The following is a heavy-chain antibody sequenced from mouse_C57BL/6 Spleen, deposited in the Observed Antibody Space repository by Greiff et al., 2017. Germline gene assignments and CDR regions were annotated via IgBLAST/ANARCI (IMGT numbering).Heavy chain of an antibody. CDR1: GYTFTSYW. J-gene: IGHJ2*01. CDR2: IDPSDSYT. V-gene: IGHV1-50*01. Sequence: VQLQQPGAELVKPGASVKLSCKASGYTFTSYWTQWVKQRPGQGLEWIGEIDPSDSYTNYNQKFKGKATLTVDTSSSTAYMQLSSLTSEDSAVYYCARGKGDYFDYWGQGTTLTVSS. CDR3: ARGKGDYFDY.